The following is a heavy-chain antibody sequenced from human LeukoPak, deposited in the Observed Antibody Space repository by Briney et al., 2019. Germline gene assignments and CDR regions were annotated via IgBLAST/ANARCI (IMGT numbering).Heavy chain of an antibody. J-gene: IGHJ4*02. CDR2: INPSGGST. V-gene: IGHV1-46*01. CDR1: GYTFTSYD. CDR3: ATDPAGGNDY. D-gene: IGHD6-13*01. Sequence: ASVKVSCKASGYTFTSYDINWVRQAPGQGLEWMGIINPSGGSTSYAQKFQGRVTMTRDTSTSTVYMELSSLRSEDTAVYYCATDPAGGNDYWGQGTLVTVSS.